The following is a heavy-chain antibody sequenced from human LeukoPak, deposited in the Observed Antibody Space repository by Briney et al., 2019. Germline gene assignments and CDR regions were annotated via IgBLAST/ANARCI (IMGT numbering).Heavy chain of an antibody. CDR2: IYTSGSI. D-gene: IGHD5-24*01. Sequence: SETLSLTCTVSGGSISSYYWSWIRQPAGKGLEWIGRIYTSGSINYNPSLKSRVTMSVDTSKNQFSLKLSSVTAADTAVYYCARVGGRDGYSRRGYYGMDVWGQGTTVTVSS. J-gene: IGHJ6*02. V-gene: IGHV4-4*07. CDR1: GGSISSYY. CDR3: ARVGGRDGYSRRGYYGMDV.